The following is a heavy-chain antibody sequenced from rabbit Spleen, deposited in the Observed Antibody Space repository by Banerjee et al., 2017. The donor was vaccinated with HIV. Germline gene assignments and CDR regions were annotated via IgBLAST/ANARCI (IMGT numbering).Heavy chain of an antibody. Sequence: QEQLEESGGDLVKPGASLTLTCTASGVSFSISSYMCWVRQAPGKGLEWIACIGAGSSGSPWYASWAKGRFTISKTSSTTVSLQMTSLTAADTATYFCARRYESNGGYELWGPGTLVTVS. D-gene: IGHD1-1*01. CDR2: IGAGSSGSP. CDR3: ARRYESNGGYEL. V-gene: IGHV1S45*01. J-gene: IGHJ6*01. CDR1: GVSFSISSY.